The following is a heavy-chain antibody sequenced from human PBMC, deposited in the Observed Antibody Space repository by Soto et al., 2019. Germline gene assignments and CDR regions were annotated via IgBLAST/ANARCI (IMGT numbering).Heavy chain of an antibody. Sequence: PSETLALPCAVYGGSFSGYYLRWMRQPPGKGLEWIGEINHSGSTNYNPSLKSRVTISVDTSKNQFSLKLSSVTAADTAVYYCAREGARRITIFGVVMNGGWFDPWGQGTLVTVSS. J-gene: IGHJ5*02. V-gene: IGHV4-34*01. CDR3: AREGARRITIFGVVMNGGWFDP. CDR2: INHSGST. D-gene: IGHD3-3*01. CDR1: GGSFSGYY.